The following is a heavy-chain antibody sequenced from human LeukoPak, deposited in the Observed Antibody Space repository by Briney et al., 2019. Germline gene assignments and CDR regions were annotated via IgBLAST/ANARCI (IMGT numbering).Heavy chain of an antibody. CDR1: GFTFSSYA. V-gene: IGHV3-23*01. CDR2: ISGNSGRT. Sequence: PGGSLRLSCAASGFTFSSYAMSWVRQAPGKGLEWVSSISGNSGRTYYADSVKGRFSISRDNSNNTLYLQMNSLRAEDAAVYYCAKSTSSWERVDYWGKGTLVTVSS. J-gene: IGHJ4*02. D-gene: IGHD6-13*01. CDR3: AKSTSSWERVDY.